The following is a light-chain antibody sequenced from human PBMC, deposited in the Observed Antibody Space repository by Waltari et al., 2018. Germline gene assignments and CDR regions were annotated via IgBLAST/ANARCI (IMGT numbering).Light chain of an antibody. CDR2: DNN. CDR3: GTWDSSLSAVV. CDR1: SSNIGNTY. J-gene: IGLJ2*01. Sequence: QSVLTQPPSVSAAPGQKVTIPCSGSSSNIGNTYVSWYQQLPGTAPKLPIYDNNKRPSGIPDRFSGSKSGTSATLGITGLQTGDEADYYCGTWDSSLSAVVFGGGTKLTVL. V-gene: IGLV1-51*01.